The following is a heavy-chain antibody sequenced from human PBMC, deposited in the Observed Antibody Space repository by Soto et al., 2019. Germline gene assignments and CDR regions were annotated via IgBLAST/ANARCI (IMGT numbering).Heavy chain of an antibody. D-gene: IGHD5-12*01. V-gene: IGHV3-30*18. CDR3: AKERERDGYTWYFDY. CDR1: GFTFSTYG. J-gene: IGHJ4*02. Sequence: QVHLVESGGGVVQPGRSLRLSCAASGFTFSTYGLHWVRQAPGKGLEWVAIISYDGSNKNYADSVKGRFTVSRDNSKNTLYLHMNSLRAEDTAVYYCAKERERDGYTWYFDYWGQGTLLTVSS. CDR2: ISYDGSNK.